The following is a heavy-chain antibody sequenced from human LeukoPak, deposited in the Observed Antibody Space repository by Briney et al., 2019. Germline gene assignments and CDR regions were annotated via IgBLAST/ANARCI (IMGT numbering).Heavy chain of an antibody. CDR2: IRYDGSDE. Sequence: PGGSLRLSCAASGFTFSNYGMHWVRQAPGKGLEWVAYIRYDGSDEYYADSVKGRFTISRDNSKNTLYLQMNSLRAEDTAVYYCAKDRGAARPQDDAFDIWGQGTMVTVSS. CDR3: AKDRGAARPQDDAFDI. D-gene: IGHD6-6*01. V-gene: IGHV3-30*02. CDR1: GFTFSNYG. J-gene: IGHJ3*02.